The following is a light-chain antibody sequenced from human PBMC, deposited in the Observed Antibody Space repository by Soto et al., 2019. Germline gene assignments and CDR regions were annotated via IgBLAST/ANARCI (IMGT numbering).Light chain of an antibody. CDR2: LGS. CDR1: QSLLHSNGHNY. Sequence: EIVMTQSPLSLPVTPGEPASISCRSSQSLLHSNGHNYLEWYLQKPGQSPQLLISLGSIRASGVPDRFSGSGSGTDFTLKISRVEAEDVGVYYCMQIVHTPFTFGPGTIVDIK. J-gene: IGKJ3*01. V-gene: IGKV2-28*01. CDR3: MQIVHTPFT.